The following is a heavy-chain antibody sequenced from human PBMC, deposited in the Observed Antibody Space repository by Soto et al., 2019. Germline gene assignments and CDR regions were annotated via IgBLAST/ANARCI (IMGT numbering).Heavy chain of an antibody. J-gene: IGHJ4*02. CDR1: GYTSTSYA. CDR2: INAGNGNT. CDR3: ARDLGGWPDY. V-gene: IGHV1-3*01. Sequence: ASVNVSCKASGYTSTSYAMHWVRQAPGQRLEWMGWINAGNGNTKYSQKFQGRVTITRDTSASTAYMELSSLRSEDTAVYYCARDLGGWPDYWGQGTLVTAPQ. D-gene: IGHD2-15*01.